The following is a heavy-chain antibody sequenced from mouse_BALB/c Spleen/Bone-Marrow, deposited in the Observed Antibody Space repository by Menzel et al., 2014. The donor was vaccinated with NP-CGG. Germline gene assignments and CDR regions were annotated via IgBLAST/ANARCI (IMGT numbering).Heavy chain of an antibody. V-gene: IGHV3-6*02. Sequence: EVQRVESGPGLVKPSQSLSLTCSATGYSITSGYYWNWIRQFPGNKLELMGYISYDGSNNYNPSLKNRISITRDTSKNQFFLKLNSVTTEDTATYYCARKEGNYGAYWGQGTLVTVSA. J-gene: IGHJ3*01. CDR1: GYSITSGYY. CDR2: ISYDGSN. CDR3: ARKEGNYGAY. D-gene: IGHD2-1*01.